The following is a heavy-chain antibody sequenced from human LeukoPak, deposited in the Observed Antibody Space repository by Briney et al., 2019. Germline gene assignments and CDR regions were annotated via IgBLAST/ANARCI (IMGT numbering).Heavy chain of an antibody. CDR1: GFTFSSYS. J-gene: IGHJ4*02. Sequence: GGSLRLSCAASGFTFSSYSMNWVRQAPGKGLEWVSSISSSSSSYIYYADSVKGRFTISRGNAKNSLYLQMNSLRVEDTAVYYCVPLNWNPPGDFDRWGRGTLVTVSS. D-gene: IGHD1-20*01. V-gene: IGHV3-21*01. CDR2: ISSSSSSYI. CDR3: VPLNWNPPGDFDR.